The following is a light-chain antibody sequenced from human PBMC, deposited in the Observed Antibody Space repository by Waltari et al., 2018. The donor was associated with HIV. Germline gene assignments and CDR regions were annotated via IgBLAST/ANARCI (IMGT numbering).Light chain of an antibody. CDR3: SSYTVPGTL. CDR1: RSYIGAYNY. CDR2: DVS. J-gene: IGLJ1*01. Sequence: SALTPPASVSGSPGQSITISCTRTRSYIGAYNYVSWYQQYPGNAPKLMIYDVSNRPSGVSTRFSGSKSGNTASLTISGLQAEDEADYYCSSYTVPGTLFGTGTRVTVL. V-gene: IGLV2-14*01.